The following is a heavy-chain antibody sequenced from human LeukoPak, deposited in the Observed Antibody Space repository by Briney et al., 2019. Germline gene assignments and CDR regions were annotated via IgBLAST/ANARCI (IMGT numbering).Heavy chain of an antibody. J-gene: IGHJ6*03. V-gene: IGHV1-69*06. CDR1: GGTFSSYA. CDR3: ARGGMATNYYYMDV. D-gene: IGHD5-24*01. Sequence: SVKVSCKASGGTFSSYAISWVRQAPGQGLEWMGGIIPIFGTANYAQKFQGRVTITADKSTSTAYMELSSLRSEDTAVYYCARGGMATNYYYMDVWGKGTTVTVSS. CDR2: IIPIFGTA.